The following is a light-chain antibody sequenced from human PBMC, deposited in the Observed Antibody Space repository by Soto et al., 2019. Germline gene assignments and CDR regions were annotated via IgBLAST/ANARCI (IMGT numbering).Light chain of an antibody. CDR2: DVS. V-gene: IGLV2-11*01. J-gene: IGLJ3*02. Sequence: QSALTQPRSVSGSPGQSVTISCTGTSSDVSGYNYVSWYQQHPGKAPKLMIYDVSQRPSGVPNRFSGSKSDNTASLTISGLQAEDEADYYCCSYAGTYTWVFGGGTKVTVL. CDR3: CSYAGTYTWV. CDR1: SSDVSGYNY.